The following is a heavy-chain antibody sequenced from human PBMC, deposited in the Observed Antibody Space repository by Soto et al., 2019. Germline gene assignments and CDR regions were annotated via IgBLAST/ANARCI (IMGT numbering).Heavy chain of an antibody. CDR3: ARDRSTTWYSYDYHGMDV. V-gene: IGHV3-7*05. D-gene: IGHD5-18*01. CDR1: GFTFRTYW. J-gene: IGHJ6*02. CDR2: INLDGSEK. Sequence: EVQLVESGGGLVKPGGSLRLSCAASGFTFRTYWMSWVRQVPGKGLEWVANINLDGSEKNYVDSVKGRFTISRDNARNSLFLQMSTLRAEDTALYYCARDRSTTWYSYDYHGMDVWSQWTTVTVSS.